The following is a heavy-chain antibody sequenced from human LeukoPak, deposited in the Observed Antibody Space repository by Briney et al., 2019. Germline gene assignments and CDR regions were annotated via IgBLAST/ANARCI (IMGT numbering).Heavy chain of an antibody. CDR2: ISPYNGNT. CDR3: ARDSYCSGGSCYSAPSPFDY. Sequence: GASVKVSCKASGYTFTSYGISWVRQAPGQGLEWMGWISPYNGNTNYAQKLQGRVTMTTDTSTSTAYMELRSLRSDDTAVYYCARDSYCSGGSCYSAPSPFDYWGQGTLVTVSS. J-gene: IGHJ4*02. V-gene: IGHV1-18*01. CDR1: GYTFTSYG. D-gene: IGHD2-15*01.